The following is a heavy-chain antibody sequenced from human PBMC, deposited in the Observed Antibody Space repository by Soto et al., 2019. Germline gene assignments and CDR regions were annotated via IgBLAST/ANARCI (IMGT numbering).Heavy chain of an antibody. CDR1: GGTFSSYA. V-gene: IGHV1-69*13. Sequence: SVKVSCKASGGTFSSYAISWVRQAPGQGLEWMGGIIPIFGTANYAQKLQGRVTITADESTSTAYMELSSLRSEDTAVYYCAAPGIAAADGFDYWGQGTLVTVSS. D-gene: IGHD6-13*01. J-gene: IGHJ4*02. CDR2: IIPIFGTA. CDR3: AAPGIAAADGFDY.